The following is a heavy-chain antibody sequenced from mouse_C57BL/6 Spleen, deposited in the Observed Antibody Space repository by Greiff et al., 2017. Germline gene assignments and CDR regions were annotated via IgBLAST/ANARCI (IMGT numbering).Heavy chain of an antibody. Sequence: VQLQQSGAELVRPGASVTLSCTASGFTFTDYEMHWVKQTPVHGLEWIGTIDPETGGTAYNQKFKGKAILTADKSASTAYMELRSLTSEDSAVYYCTRPTVTDGDYFDYWGQGTTRTVSS. CDR1: GFTFTDYE. J-gene: IGHJ2*01. V-gene: IGHV1-15*01. CDR3: TRPTVTDGDYFDY. CDR2: IDPETGGT. D-gene: IGHD1-1*01.